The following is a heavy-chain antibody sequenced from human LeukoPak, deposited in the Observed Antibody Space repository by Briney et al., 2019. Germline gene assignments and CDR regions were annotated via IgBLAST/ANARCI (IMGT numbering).Heavy chain of an antibody. CDR3: SFSLNY. CDR1: GFTFGTSW. V-gene: IGHV3-7*01. CDR2: IKADGTEK. J-gene: IGHJ4*02. Sequence: GGSLRLSCAASGFTFGTSWMDWVRQAPGKGLEWVANIKADGTEKYYVDSVRGRFTISRDNAKNSLDLQMNSLRAEDTAVYYCSFSLNYWGQGTLVTVSS.